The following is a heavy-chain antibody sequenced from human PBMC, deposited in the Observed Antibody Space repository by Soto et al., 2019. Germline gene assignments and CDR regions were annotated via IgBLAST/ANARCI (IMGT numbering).Heavy chain of an antibody. Sequence: GGSLRLSCAASGFTFSSYWMSWVRQAPGKGLEWVANIKQDGSEKYYVDSVKGRFTISRDNAKNSLYLQMNSLRAEDTAVYYCARVKIAARPGHIDYWGQGTLVTVSS. CDR3: ARVKIAARPGHIDY. CDR2: IKQDGSEK. D-gene: IGHD6-6*01. V-gene: IGHV3-7*03. CDR1: GFTFSSYW. J-gene: IGHJ4*02.